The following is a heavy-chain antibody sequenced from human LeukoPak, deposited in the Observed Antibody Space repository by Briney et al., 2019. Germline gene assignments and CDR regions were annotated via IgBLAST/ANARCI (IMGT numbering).Heavy chain of an antibody. CDR1: GFTVSSNY. V-gene: IGHV3-53*01. J-gene: IGHJ4*02. CDR2: IYSGGST. Sequence: PGGSLRLSCAASGFTVSSNYMSWVRQAPGKGLEWVSVIYSGGSTYYADSVKGRFTISRDNSKNTLYLQMNSLRAEYTAVYYCARGGYCSSTSCSDVWGQGTLVTVSS. D-gene: IGHD2-2*01. CDR3: ARGGYCSSTSCSDV.